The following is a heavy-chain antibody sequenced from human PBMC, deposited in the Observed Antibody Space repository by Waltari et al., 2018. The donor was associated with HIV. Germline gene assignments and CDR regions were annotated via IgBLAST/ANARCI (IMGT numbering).Heavy chain of an antibody. J-gene: IGHJ4*02. CDR1: GFTFTTYA. CDR2: ISGGGDST. V-gene: IGHV3-23*01. Sequence: EVQLLESGGGLVRPGGSLRLSCAASGFTFTTYAMHWVRQAPGKGLEWVSAISGGGDSTYYADSVKGRFTISRDNSKNTLYLQMNSLRAEDTAVYFCAKLASGWYGYWGQGTLVTVSS. CDR3: AKLASGWYGY. D-gene: IGHD6-19*01.